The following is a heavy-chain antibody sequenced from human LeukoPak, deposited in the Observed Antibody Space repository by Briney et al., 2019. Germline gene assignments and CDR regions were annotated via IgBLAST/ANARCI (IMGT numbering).Heavy chain of an antibody. J-gene: IGHJ5*01. CDR1: GGSITDHY. D-gene: IGHD6-13*01. CDR3: ARDGMGSSSWSPYYSPGYSWFDS. Sequence: SETLSLTCTVSGGSITDHYWTWIRQSPGKGLEWIGFMYYGGNTNHNPSLRSRVTISIDTSKNQFSLKLTSVTAADTAMYYCARDGMGSSSWSPYYSPGYSWFDSWGQGTLVTVSS. CDR2: MYYGGNT. V-gene: IGHV4-59*11.